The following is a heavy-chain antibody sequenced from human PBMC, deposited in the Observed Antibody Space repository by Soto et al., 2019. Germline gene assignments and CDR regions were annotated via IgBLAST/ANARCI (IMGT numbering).Heavy chain of an antibody. V-gene: IGHV1-69*06. Sequence: SVKVSCKASGGTFSSYAISWVRQAPGQGLEWMGGIIPIFGTANYAQKFQGRVTITADKSTSTAYMELSSLRSEDTAVYYCAIAYCGGDCYSNWYFDLWGRGTLVTVSS. D-gene: IGHD2-21*02. CDR3: AIAYCGGDCYSNWYFDL. J-gene: IGHJ2*01. CDR1: GGTFSSYA. CDR2: IIPIFGTA.